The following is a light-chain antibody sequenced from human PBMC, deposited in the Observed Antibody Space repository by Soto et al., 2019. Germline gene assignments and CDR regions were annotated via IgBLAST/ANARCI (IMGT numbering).Light chain of an antibody. Sequence: DIVMTQSPDSLAVPLGERATINCKSSQSVLYSSNNKNYLTWYQQKPGQPPKLLISWASTRESGVPDRFSGSVSGTDFTLTIRSLQAEDVAVYYCHQFYTTPFTFGPGTKVDLK. CDR3: HQFYTTPFT. CDR2: WAS. V-gene: IGKV4-1*01. J-gene: IGKJ3*01. CDR1: QSVLYSSNNKNY.